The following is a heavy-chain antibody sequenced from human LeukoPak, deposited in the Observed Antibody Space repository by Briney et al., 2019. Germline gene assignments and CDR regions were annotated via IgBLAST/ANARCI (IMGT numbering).Heavy chain of an antibody. CDR2: ISGSGGST. CDR1: GFTFSSYA. V-gene: IGHV3-23*01. J-gene: IGHJ4*02. D-gene: IGHD2-2*01. Sequence: GGSLRLSCAASGFTFSSYAMSWVRQAPGKGLEWVSAISGSGGSTYYADSVKGRFTISRDNSKNTLYLQMNSLRAEDTAVYYCARLQQEDQLLSAFDYWGQGTLVTVSS. CDR3: ARLQQEDQLLSAFDY.